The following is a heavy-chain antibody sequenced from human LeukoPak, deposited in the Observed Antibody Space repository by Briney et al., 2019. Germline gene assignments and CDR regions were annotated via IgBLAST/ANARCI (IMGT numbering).Heavy chain of an antibody. CDR3: ARLQYSSSSGHHYYMDV. J-gene: IGHJ6*03. D-gene: IGHD6-6*01. Sequence: SQTLSLTCTVSGGSISSGSYYWSWIRQPAGKGLEWIGRIYTTGSTNYNPSLKSRVTISLDTSKNQFSLRLSSVTAADTAVYYCARLQYSSSSGHHYYMDVWGKGTTVTVSS. CDR1: GGSISSGSYY. V-gene: IGHV4-61*02. CDR2: IYTTGST.